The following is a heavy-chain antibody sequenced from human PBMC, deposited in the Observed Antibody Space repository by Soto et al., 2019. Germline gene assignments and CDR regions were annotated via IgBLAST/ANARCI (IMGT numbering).Heavy chain of an antibody. CDR2: SIPIFGTA. D-gene: IGHD1-7*01. V-gene: IGHV1-69*01. J-gene: IGHJ4*02. Sequence: QVQLVQSGAEVKKPGSSVKVSCKASGGTFSSYAISWVRQAPGQGLEWMGGSIPIFGTANYAQKFQGRVTITADESTSTAYMELSSLRSEDTAVYYCARGALYNWSYGYYFDYWGQGTLVTVSS. CDR3: ARGALYNWSYGYYFDY. CDR1: GGTFSSYA.